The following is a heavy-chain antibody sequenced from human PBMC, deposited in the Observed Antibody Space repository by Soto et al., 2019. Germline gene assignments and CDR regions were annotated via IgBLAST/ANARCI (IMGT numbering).Heavy chain of an antibody. V-gene: IGHV2-5*02. CDR1: GFSLSTSGVG. J-gene: IGHJ6*02. CDR2: IYWDDDK. D-gene: IGHD2-15*01. Sequence: QITLKESGPTLVKPTQTLTLTCTFSGFSLSTSGVGVAWIRQPQGKALEWLALIYWDDDKRYRPSLESRLTITKHTSKNQLALTMTNMDSVDTATYYCAYLHCSGGSCYWFSFSGMDVWGQGTPVTVSS. CDR3: AYLHCSGGSCYWFSFSGMDV.